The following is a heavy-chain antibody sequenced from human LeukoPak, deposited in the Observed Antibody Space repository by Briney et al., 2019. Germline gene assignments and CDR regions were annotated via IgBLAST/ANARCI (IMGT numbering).Heavy chain of an antibody. V-gene: IGHV3-23*01. CDR3: AKFGAVAGVNWFDP. Sequence: GGTLRLSCAASGFTFSSYAMSWVRQAPGKGLEWVSGFSVSDETTYYADSVKGRFTISRDNSKNTLYLQINSLRAEDTAVYYCAKFGAVAGVNWFDPWGQGTLVTVSS. CDR1: GFTFSSYA. J-gene: IGHJ5*02. CDR2: FSVSDETT. D-gene: IGHD6-19*01.